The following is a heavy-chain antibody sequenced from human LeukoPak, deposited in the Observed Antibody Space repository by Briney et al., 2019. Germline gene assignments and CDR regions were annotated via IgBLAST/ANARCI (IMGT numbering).Heavy chain of an antibody. D-gene: IGHD5-18*01. Sequence: ASVKVSCKASGYSFTGYYMHWVRQAPGQGLEWMGWINPNSGGTKYAQKFKGRGTMTRDTYISTAYMDLSRLRSDDTAVYYCARVDTAMVAGGGDYWAREPWSPSPQ. CDR1: GYSFTGYY. J-gene: IGHJ4*02. CDR3: ARVDTAMVAGGGDY. V-gene: IGHV1-2*02. CDR2: INPNSGGT.